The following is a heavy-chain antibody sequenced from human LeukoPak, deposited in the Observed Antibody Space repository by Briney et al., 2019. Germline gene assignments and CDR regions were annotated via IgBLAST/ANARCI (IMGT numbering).Heavy chain of an antibody. J-gene: IGHJ4*02. D-gene: IGHD3-9*01. CDR2: INAGNGNT. Sequence: ASVKVSCKASGYTFTSYAMHWVRQAPGQRLEWMGWINAGNGNTKYSQKLQGRVTMTTDTSTSTAYMELRSLRSDDTAVYYCARDRYLPDVGLLRYFDWFPPDYWGQGTLVTVSS. CDR1: GYTFTSYA. V-gene: IGHV1-3*01. CDR3: ARDRYLPDVGLLRYFDWFPPDY.